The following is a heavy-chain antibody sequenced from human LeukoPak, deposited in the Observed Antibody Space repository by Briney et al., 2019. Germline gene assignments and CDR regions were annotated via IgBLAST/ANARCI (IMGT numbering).Heavy chain of an antibody. CDR3: AKDSDYYGSGSYYGY. CDR1: GFTFSSYA. D-gene: IGHD3-10*01. J-gene: IGHJ4*02. V-gene: IGHV3-23*01. Sequence: GGSLRLSCAASGFTFSSYAMSWVRQAPGKGLEWVSAISGSGGSTYYADSVKGRFTISRDNSKNTLYLQMNSLRAEDTAVYYCAKDSDYYGSGSYYGYWGQGTLVTVSS. CDR2: ISGSGGST.